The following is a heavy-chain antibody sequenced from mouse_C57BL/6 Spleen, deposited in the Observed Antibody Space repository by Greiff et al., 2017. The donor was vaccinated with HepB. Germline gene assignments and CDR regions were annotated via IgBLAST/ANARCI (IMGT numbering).Heavy chain of an antibody. CDR3: ARWDYSNPFDY. Sequence: QVQLKESGAELARPGASVKMSCKASGYTFTSYTMHWVKQRPGQGLEWIGYINPSSGYTKYNQTFKDKATLTADKSSSTAYMQLSSLTSEDSAVYYCARWDYSNPFDYWGQGTTLTVSS. CDR2: INPSSGYT. J-gene: IGHJ2*01. D-gene: IGHD2-5*01. V-gene: IGHV1-4*01. CDR1: GYTFTSYT.